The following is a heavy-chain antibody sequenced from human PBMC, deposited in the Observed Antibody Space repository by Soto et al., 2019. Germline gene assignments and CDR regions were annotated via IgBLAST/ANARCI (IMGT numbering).Heavy chain of an antibody. D-gene: IGHD1-26*01. CDR2: MQPSTGRT. CDR3: ARGVSAGVDY. CDR1: EYSFTSLY. J-gene: IGHJ4*02. Sequence: ASVKVSCKASEYSFTSLYINWVRQTAGQGLEWMGWMQPSTGRTGYAQKFQGRVTMTRDTSINTAYMELTTLTSDDTAFYYCARGVSAGVDYWGQGTLVTVSS. V-gene: IGHV1-8*01.